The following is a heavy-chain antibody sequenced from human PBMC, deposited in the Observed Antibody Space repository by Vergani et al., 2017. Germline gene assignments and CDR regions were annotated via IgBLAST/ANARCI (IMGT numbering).Heavy chain of an antibody. V-gene: IGHV3-30-3*01. D-gene: IGHD5-12*01. J-gene: IGHJ3*02. CDR1: GFTFSDSY. CDR2: ISYDGSNK. Sequence: QVQLVESGGGLVKPGGSLRLSCAASGFTFSDSYMSWVRQAPGMGLEWVAVISYDGSNKYYADSVKGRFTISRDNSKNTLYLQMNSLRAEDTAVYYCARVATRVARENDAFDIWGQGTMVTVSS. CDR3: ARVATRVARENDAFDI.